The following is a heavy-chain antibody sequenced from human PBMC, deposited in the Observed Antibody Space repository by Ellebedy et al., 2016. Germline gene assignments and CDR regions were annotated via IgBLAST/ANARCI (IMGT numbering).Heavy chain of an antibody. V-gene: IGHV4-34*01. Sequence: LETLSLTCGVSGGSFGGYHWSWIRQPPGKGLEWIGEIDQSGRSDYSPSLQSRVTISVDASKNHFSLQLTSVTAADTAVYYCARGGRDTLAGYRYDYWGQGTQVTVSS. D-gene: IGHD3-9*01. CDR3: ARGGRDTLAGYRYDY. CDR2: IDQSGRS. CDR1: GGSFGGYH. J-gene: IGHJ4*02.